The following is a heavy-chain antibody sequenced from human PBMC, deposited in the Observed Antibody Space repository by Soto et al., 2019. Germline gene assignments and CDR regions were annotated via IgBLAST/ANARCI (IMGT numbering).Heavy chain of an antibody. CDR3: ARATYYSDTGGSPPLDY. D-gene: IGHD3-22*01. Sequence: SETLSLTCTVSGGSINSGDYYWTWIRQPPGKGLEWIGYIYYSGSTNYNPSLKSRLTISVDTSKNQFSLELTSVTAADTALYYCARATYYSDTGGSPPLDYWGQGTLVTVSS. CDR2: IYYSGST. J-gene: IGHJ4*02. V-gene: IGHV4-30-4*01. CDR1: GGSINSGDYY.